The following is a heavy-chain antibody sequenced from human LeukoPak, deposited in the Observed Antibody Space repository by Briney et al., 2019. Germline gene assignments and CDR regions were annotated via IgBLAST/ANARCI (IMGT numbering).Heavy chain of an antibody. V-gene: IGHV4-34*01. CDR1: GGSFSGYY. CDR2: INHSGST. Sequence: PSETLSLTCAVYGGSFSGYYWSWIRQPPGKGLEWIGEINHSGSTNYNPSLKSRVTISVDTSKNQFSLKLSSVTAADTAVYYCARDSPRVTYCSSTSCYTHRPGRYFDLWGRGTLVTVSS. D-gene: IGHD2-2*02. CDR3: ARDSPRVTYCSSTSCYTHRPGRYFDL. J-gene: IGHJ2*01.